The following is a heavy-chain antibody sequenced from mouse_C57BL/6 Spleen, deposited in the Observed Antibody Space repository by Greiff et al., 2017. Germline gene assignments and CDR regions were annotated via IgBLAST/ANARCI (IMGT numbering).Heavy chain of an antibody. CDR1: GYTFTSYD. CDR2: IYPRDGST. J-gene: IGHJ3*01. V-gene: IGHV1-85*01. Sequence: VQLQQSGPELVKPGASVTLSCKASGYTFTSYDINWVKQRPGQGLEWIGLIYPRDGSTKYNEKFKGEAILTVDTSSSTAYMELRSLTSEASAVYFCARGGPFAYWGQGTLVTVSA. D-gene: IGHD3-3*01. CDR3: ARGGPFAY.